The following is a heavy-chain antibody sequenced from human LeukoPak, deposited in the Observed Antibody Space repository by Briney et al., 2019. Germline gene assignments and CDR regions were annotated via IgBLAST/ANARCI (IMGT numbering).Heavy chain of an antibody. V-gene: IGHV3-66*01. CDR1: GFTVSSNY. D-gene: IGHD3-10*01. CDR3: ASILRSSSGYYFDY. CDR2: IYSGGST. J-gene: IGHJ4*02. Sequence: GGSLRLSCAASGFTVSSNYMSWVRQGPGKGLEWVSIIYSGGSTYYADSVKGRFTISRDNSKNTLYLQMNSLRAEDTAVYYCASILRSSSGYYFDYWGQGTLVTVSS.